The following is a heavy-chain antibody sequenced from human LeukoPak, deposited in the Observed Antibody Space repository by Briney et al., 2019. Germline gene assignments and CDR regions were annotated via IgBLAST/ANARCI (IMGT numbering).Heavy chain of an antibody. CDR3: ARGSAVAGPNRFDY. CDR1: GYTFTSYG. Sequence: ASVKVSCKASGYTFTSYGISWVRQAPGQGLEWMGWISAYNGNTNYAQKLQGRVTMTTDTSTSTAYMELRSLRSDDAAVYYCARGSAVAGPNRFDYWGQGTLVTVSS. J-gene: IGHJ4*02. CDR2: ISAYNGNT. D-gene: IGHD6-19*01. V-gene: IGHV1-18*01.